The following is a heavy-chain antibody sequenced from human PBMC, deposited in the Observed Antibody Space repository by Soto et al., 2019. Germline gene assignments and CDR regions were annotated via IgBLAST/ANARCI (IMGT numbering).Heavy chain of an antibody. CDR2: ISSSSSTI. V-gene: IGHV3-48*01. CDR3: ASQSSEWLLFAS. CDR1: GFTFRSFA. Sequence: GGSLRLSCAASGFTFRSFAMNWVRQAPGKGLEWVSYISSSSSTIYYADSVKGRFTISRDNAKNSLYLQMNSLRAEDTAVYYCASQSSEWLLFASWGQGTLVTVSS. J-gene: IGHJ4*02. D-gene: IGHD5-12*01.